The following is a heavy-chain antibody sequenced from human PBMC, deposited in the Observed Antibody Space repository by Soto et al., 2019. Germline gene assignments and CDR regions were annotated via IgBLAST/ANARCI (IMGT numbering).Heavy chain of an antibody. CDR1: GFTFSSYA. V-gene: IGHV3-23*01. CDR2: ISGSGGST. D-gene: IGHD3-3*01. CDR3: AKVGGFLEWLSEYYFDY. Sequence: GGSLRFSCAASGFTFSSYAMSWVRQAPGKGLEWVSAISGSGGSTYYADSVKGRFTISRDNSKNTLYLQMNSLRAEDTAVYYCAKVGGFLEWLSEYYFDYWGQGTLVTVSS. J-gene: IGHJ4*02.